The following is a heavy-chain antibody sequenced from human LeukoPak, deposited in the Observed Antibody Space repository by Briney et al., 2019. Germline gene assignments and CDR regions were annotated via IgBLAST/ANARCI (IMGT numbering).Heavy chain of an antibody. CDR3: ARGLDYYDSSGYYDY. D-gene: IGHD3-22*01. CDR2: ISGSGGYT. V-gene: IGHV3-23*01. CDR1: GFTFSSYS. J-gene: IGHJ4*02. Sequence: PGGSLRLSCAASGFTFSSYSMTWVRQAPGKGLEWVSVISGSGGYTYYADSVKGRFTLSRDISKNTLYLQMNTLRVEDTAVYYCARGLDYYDSSGYYDYWGQGTLVTVSS.